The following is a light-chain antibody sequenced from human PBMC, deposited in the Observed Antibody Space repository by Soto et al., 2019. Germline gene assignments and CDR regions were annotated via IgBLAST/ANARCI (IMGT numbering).Light chain of an antibody. Sequence: DIQMTQSPSTLSGSLGDRVTITCRASQTISSWLAWYQQKPGKAPNLLIYAASSLQSGVPSRFSGSGSGTDFTLTISSLEPEDFAVYYCQQRSNWRITFGQGTRLEIK. V-gene: IGKV1-5*01. CDR1: QTISSW. CDR3: QQRSNWRIT. CDR2: AAS. J-gene: IGKJ5*01.